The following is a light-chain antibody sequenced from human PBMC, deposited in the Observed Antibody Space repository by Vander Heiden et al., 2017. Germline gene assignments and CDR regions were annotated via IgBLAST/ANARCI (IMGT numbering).Light chain of an antibody. CDR1: SSNIGRNT. CDR2: TNN. V-gene: IGLV1-44*01. Sequence: QSLLTQPPSASRPPGQRVTTSCSGSSSNIGRNTVNWYQQLPGTAPKLLIYTNNQRPSGVPDRFSGSKSGTSASLAISGLQSEDEADYYCAAWDDSLNVHYVFGTGTKVTVL. J-gene: IGLJ1*01. CDR3: AAWDDSLNVHYV.